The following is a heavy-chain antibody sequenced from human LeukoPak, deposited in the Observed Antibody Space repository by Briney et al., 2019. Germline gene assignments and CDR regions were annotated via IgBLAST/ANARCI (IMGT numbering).Heavy chain of an antibody. J-gene: IGHJ4*02. CDR3: ARVFYEQYQVDY. CDR2: INHSGST. Sequence: SETLSLTCAVDGGSFSGYYWSWIRQPPGKGLEWIGEINHSGSTNYNPSLKSRVIISIDTSKNQFSLKLSSVTAADTAVYYCARVFYEQYQVDYWGQGTLVTVSS. D-gene: IGHD5/OR15-5a*01. V-gene: IGHV4-34*01. CDR1: GGSFSGYY.